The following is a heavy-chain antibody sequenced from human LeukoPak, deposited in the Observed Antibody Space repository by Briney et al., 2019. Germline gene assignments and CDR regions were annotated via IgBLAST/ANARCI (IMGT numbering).Heavy chain of an antibody. CDR2: ISGSGGDT. CDR1: GFTFSNYA. D-gene: IGHD1-1*01. Sequence: GGSLRLSCAASGFTFSNYAMNWVRQAPGKGLEWVSAISGSGGDTYYADSVKGRFTISRDNSKSTLYLQMNNLRAEDTALYYCAKGYWNPGYWGQGTLVTVSS. J-gene: IGHJ4*02. V-gene: IGHV3-23*01. CDR3: AKGYWNPGY.